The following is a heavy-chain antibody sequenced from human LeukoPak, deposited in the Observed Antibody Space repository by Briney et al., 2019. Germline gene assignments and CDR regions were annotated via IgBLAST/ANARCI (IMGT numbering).Heavy chain of an antibody. CDR1: GGSFSGYY. CDR2: INHSGST. V-gene: IGHV4-34*01. D-gene: IGHD6-19*01. CDR3: ARHGRSSSVY. J-gene: IGHJ4*02. Sequence: SETLSLTCAVHGGSFSGYYWSWIRPPPGKGLEWIGEINHSGSTNYDPSLKSRVTISVDTSKNQFSLKLSSVTAADTAVYYCARHGRSSSVYWGQGTLVTVSS.